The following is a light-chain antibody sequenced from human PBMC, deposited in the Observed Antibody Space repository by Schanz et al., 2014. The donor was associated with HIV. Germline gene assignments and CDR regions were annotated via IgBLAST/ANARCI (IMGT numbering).Light chain of an antibody. CDR3: VSYTGTNNPV. J-gene: IGLJ2*01. CDR2: EVS. V-gene: IGLV2-14*01. Sequence: QSALTQPASVSGSPGQSVTISCTGTSSDVGAYNYVSWYQQYPGKAPKVMIYEVSKRPSGASHRFSGSKSGNTASLTVSGLQAEDEADYYCVSYTGTNNPVFGGGTKLTVL. CDR1: SSDVGAYNY.